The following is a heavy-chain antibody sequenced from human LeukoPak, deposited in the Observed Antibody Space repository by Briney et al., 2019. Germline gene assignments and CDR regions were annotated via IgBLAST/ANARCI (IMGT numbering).Heavy chain of an antibody. D-gene: IGHD6-6*01. J-gene: IGHJ4*02. CDR2: IYPGDSDT. CDR3: ARQEYSSSSAPVY. Sequence: PGESSKISCKGSGYSFTTYWIAWVRQMPGKGLEWMGIIYPGDSDTRYGPSFQGHVTISADKSISTAYLQWSSLKASDTAMYYCARQEYSSSSAPVYWGQGTLVTVSS. CDR1: GYSFTTYW. V-gene: IGHV5-51*01.